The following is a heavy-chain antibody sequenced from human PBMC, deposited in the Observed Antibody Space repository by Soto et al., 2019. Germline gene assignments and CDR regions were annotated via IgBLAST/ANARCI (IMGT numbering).Heavy chain of an antibody. CDR1: GFTFRSVW. J-gene: IGHJ4*02. Sequence: GGSLRLSCAASGFTFRSVWMNWVRQAPGKGLVWVSRINNDGSSTSYADSVKGRFTISRDNAKNTLYLQMNSLRAEDTAVYYCARDPAYYFGYWGQGTLVTVSS. V-gene: IGHV3-74*01. CDR3: ARDPAYYFGY. CDR2: INNDGSST.